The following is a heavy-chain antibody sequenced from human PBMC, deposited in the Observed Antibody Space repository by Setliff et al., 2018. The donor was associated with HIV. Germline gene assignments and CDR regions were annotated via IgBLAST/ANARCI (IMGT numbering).Heavy chain of an antibody. CDR2: INDNGST. V-gene: IGHV4-34*01. J-gene: IGHJ4*02. CDR3: ATKGAEY. Sequence: SETLSLTCAVYGGSFSGYYWSWIRQPPGKGLEWIGEINDNGSTNYNPSLKSRVTISVDTSKNQFSLKLSSVTAADTAVYYCATKGAEYWGQGTLVTVPS. CDR1: GGSFSGYY.